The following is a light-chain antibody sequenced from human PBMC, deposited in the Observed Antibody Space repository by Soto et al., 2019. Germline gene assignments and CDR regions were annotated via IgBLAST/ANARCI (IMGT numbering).Light chain of an antibody. CDR2: LNSDGSH. V-gene: IGLV4-69*01. CDR1: SGHSSYA. Sequence: QPVLTQSPSASASLGASVKLTCTLNSGHSSYAIAWHQQQPEKGPRYLMKLNSDGSHSKGDGIPDRFSGSSSGAERYLIISSLQSEDEADYYCQTWDTGIRVVFGGGTKLTVL. J-gene: IGLJ2*01. CDR3: QTWDTGIRVV.